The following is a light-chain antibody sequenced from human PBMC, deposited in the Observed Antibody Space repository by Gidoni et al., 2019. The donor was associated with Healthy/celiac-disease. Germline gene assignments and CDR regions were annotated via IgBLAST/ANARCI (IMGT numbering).Light chain of an antibody. Sequence: DIVMTQSPLSLPVTPGEPASISCRSSQSLLHSNGYNYLDWYLQKPGQSPQFLIYLGSNRASGVPDRFSGSGSGTDFTLKISRVEAEDVGVYYCMQALQTPRFGPGTKVDIK. V-gene: IGKV2-28*01. CDR3: MQALQTPR. CDR2: LGS. J-gene: IGKJ3*01. CDR1: QSLLHSNGYNY.